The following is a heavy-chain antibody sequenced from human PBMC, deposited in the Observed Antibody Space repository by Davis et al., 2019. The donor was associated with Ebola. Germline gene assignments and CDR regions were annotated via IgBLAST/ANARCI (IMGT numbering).Heavy chain of an antibody. V-gene: IGHV3-30*04. J-gene: IGHJ4*02. D-gene: IGHD3-3*01. CDR2: VSHSERER. Sequence: GESLKISCAASGFIFRNYAMHWVRQAPGKGLEWVAVVSHSERERFYADSVKGRFTISRDNSENTPYLQMNSLTADDTSVYYCARAGFDEVLDYWGQGTPVTVSS. CDR1: GFIFRNYA. CDR3: ARAGFDEVLDY.